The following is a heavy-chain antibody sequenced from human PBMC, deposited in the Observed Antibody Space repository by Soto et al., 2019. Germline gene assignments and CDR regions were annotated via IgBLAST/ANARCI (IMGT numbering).Heavy chain of an antibody. Sequence: GGSLRLSCAASGFTFSSCGMSGLRQAPGKGLEWVSSISDNGGSTYYADSVKGRLSTSRDNSKNTLFLQVNSLRAEDTAVYFCAKIAVRGKWYFDYWGPGTLVTVSS. J-gene: IGHJ4*02. D-gene: IGHD6-19*01. V-gene: IGHV3-23*01. CDR3: AKIAVRGKWYFDY. CDR2: ISDNGGST. CDR1: GFTFSSCG.